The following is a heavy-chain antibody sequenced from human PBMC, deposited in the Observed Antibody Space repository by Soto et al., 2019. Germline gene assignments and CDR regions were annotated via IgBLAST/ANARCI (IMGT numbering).Heavy chain of an antibody. CDR2: IKQDGSEK. V-gene: IGHV3-7*04. J-gene: IGHJ3*02. D-gene: IGHD6-13*01. CDR3: ARANEQLVSVAFDI. CDR1: GFTFSSYW. Sequence: GGSLRLSCAASGFTFSSYWMSWVRQAPGKGLEWVANIKQDGSEKYYVDSVKGRFTISRDNAKNSLYLQMNSLRAEDTAVYYCARANEQLVSVAFDIWGQGTMVTVSS.